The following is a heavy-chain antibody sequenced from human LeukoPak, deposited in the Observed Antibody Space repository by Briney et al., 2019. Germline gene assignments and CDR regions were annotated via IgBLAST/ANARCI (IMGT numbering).Heavy chain of an antibody. V-gene: IGHV4-39*07. Sequence: PSETLSLTCTVSGGSISSSSYYWGWIRQPPGKGLEWIGSIYYSGSTYYNPSLKSRVTMSVDTSKNQFSLKLSSVTAADTAVYYCAREERNWFDPWGQGTLVTVSA. CDR3: AREERNWFDP. J-gene: IGHJ5*02. CDR2: IYYSGST. CDR1: GGSISSSSYY. D-gene: IGHD1-26*01.